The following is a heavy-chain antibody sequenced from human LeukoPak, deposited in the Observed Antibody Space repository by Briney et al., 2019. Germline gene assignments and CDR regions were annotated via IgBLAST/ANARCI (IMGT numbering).Heavy chain of an antibody. CDR1: GFTFTSSA. CDR3: AVLGHYYDSSGYYFADAFDI. Sequence: SVKVSCKASGFTFTSSAMQWVRQARGQRLEWIGWIVVGSGNTNYAQKFQERVTITRDMSTSTAHMELSSLRSEDTAVYYCAVLGHYYDSSGYYFADAFDIWGQGTMVTVSS. CDR2: IVVGSGNT. V-gene: IGHV1-58*02. J-gene: IGHJ3*02. D-gene: IGHD3-22*01.